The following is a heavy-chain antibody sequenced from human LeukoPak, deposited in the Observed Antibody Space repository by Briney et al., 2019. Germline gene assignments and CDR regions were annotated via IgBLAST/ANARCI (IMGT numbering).Heavy chain of an antibody. CDR1: GFTFSSYA. CDR2: ISGSGGST. Sequence: QPGGSLRLSCAASGFTFSSYAMSWVRQAPGKGLEWVPAISGSGGSTYYADSVKGRFTISRDNSKNTLYLQMNSLRAEDTAVYYCANPGGIYSSSPYFDYWGQGTLVTVSS. CDR3: ANPGGIYSSSPYFDY. J-gene: IGHJ4*02. D-gene: IGHD6-6*01. V-gene: IGHV3-23*01.